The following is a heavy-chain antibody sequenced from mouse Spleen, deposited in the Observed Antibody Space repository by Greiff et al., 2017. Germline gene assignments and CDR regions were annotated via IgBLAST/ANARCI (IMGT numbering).Heavy chain of an antibody. CDR1: GYTFTSYW. D-gene: IGHD2-12*01. CDR2: IHPNSGST. CDR3: ARYSYYSRYAMDY. V-gene: IGHV1-64*01. Sequence: VQLQQPGAELVKPGASVKLSCKASGYTFTSYWMHWVKQRPGQGLEWIGMIHPNSGSTNYNEKFKSKATLTVDKSSSTAYMQLSSLTSEDSAVYYCARYSYYSRYAMDYWGQGTSVTVSS. J-gene: IGHJ4*01.